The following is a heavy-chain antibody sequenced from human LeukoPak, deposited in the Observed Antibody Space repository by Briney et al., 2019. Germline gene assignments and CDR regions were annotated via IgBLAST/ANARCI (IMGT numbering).Heavy chain of an antibody. Sequence: SVKVSCKASGGTFSSYAISWVRQAPGQRLEWMGRIIPIFGIANYAQKSQGTVTITADKSTSTAYMELSSLKSEDTAVYYCARDMTYDSSGPFDYWGQGTLVTVSS. D-gene: IGHD3-22*01. CDR1: GGTFSSYA. CDR2: IIPIFGIA. CDR3: ARDMTYDSSGPFDY. V-gene: IGHV1-69*04. J-gene: IGHJ4*02.